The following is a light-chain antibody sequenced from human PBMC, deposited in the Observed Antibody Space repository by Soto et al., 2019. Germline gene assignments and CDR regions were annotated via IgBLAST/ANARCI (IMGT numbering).Light chain of an antibody. CDR3: QQYNNWPPLFT. Sequence: EIVMTQSPATLSVSPGERATLSCRASQSVSSNLAWYQQKPGHAPRLLIYGASTRATGIRARFSGSGSGTEFTLTISSLQSEDFAVDYCQQYNNWPPLFTFGPGTKVDIK. CDR2: GAS. J-gene: IGKJ3*01. CDR1: QSVSSN. V-gene: IGKV3-15*01.